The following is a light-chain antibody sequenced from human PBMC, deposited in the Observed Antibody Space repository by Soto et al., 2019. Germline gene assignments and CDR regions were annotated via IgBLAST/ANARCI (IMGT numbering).Light chain of an antibody. J-gene: IGKJ3*01. CDR3: QHYGDSLFI. Sequence: EIVLTQSPGTLSLSPGERATLLCRASRSLGTYSVTWYQQKPGQAPRVLISGTSSRATGIPDRFSGSGSGTDFTLTISRVEPEDFAVYYCQHYGDSLFIFGPGTKVEFK. CDR1: RSLGTYS. V-gene: IGKV3-20*01. CDR2: GTS.